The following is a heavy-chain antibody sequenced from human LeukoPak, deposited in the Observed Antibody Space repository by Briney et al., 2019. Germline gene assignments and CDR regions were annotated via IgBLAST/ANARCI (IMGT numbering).Heavy chain of an antibody. J-gene: IGHJ4*02. CDR1: GFTFTSYA. V-gene: IGHV3-23*01. Sequence: TGGSLRLSCVASGFTFTSYAMSWVRQVPGKGLQWVSGIGASGAGAYYADSVKGRFTISRDNSKNTLYLQMNSLRAEDTAVYYCAKCSEYYYDSSGMFDYWGQGTLVTVSS. CDR2: IGASGAGA. D-gene: IGHD3-22*01. CDR3: AKCSEYYYDSSGMFDY.